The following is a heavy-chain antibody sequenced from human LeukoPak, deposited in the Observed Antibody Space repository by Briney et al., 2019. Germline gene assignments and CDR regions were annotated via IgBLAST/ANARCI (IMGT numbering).Heavy chain of an antibody. D-gene: IGHD1-26*01. CDR2: ISGSGGST. V-gene: IGHV3-23*01. CDR1: GFTFSSYA. J-gene: IGHJ4*02. Sequence: GGSLRLSCAASGFTFSSYAMSWVRQAPGKGLEWVSAISGSGGSTYYADSVKGRFTISRDNSKNTLYLQMNSLRAEDTAVYYCARGEWREGATFDYWGQGTLVTVSS. CDR3: ARGEWREGATFDY.